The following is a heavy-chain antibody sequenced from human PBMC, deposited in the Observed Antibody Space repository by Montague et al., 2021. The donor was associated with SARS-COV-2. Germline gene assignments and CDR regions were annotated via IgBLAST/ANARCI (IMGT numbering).Heavy chain of an antibody. CDR2: IYYSGTT. Sequence: SETLSLTCTVSGGSINSNSYYWGWIRQPPGKGLDWIGSIYYSGTTDYNPSLKGRVTISVDTSKNQFSLKLTSVTAADTAVYYCARGVTMIVVVMRYNWFDPWGQGTLVTVSS. CDR1: GGSINSNSYY. CDR3: ARGVTMIVVVMRYNWFDP. V-gene: IGHV4-39*01. J-gene: IGHJ5*02. D-gene: IGHD3-22*01.